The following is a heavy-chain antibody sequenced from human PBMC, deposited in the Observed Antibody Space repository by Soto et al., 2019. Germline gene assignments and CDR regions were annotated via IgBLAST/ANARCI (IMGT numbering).Heavy chain of an antibody. Sequence: QVHLVQSGAEVKKPGASVKVSCKGSGYGFTTYGITWVRQAPGKGLEWMAWISAHNGNTNYAQKLQGRVTVTRDTXTXXXXXXXXXLXSDDTAXYYCARGRYGDYWGQGALVTVSS. V-gene: IGHV1-18*01. CDR3: ARGRYGDY. CDR1: GYGFTTYG. J-gene: IGHJ4*02. D-gene: IGHD1-1*01. CDR2: ISAHNGNT.